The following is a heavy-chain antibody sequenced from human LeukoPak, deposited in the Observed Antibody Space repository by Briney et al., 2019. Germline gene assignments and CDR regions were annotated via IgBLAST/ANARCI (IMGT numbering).Heavy chain of an antibody. CDR1: GGSISSYY. D-gene: IGHD5-18*01. CDR3: ARGGGMYSYGYNFDY. Sequence: SETLSLTCTVSGGSISSYYWSWIRQPPGKGLEWIGYIYYTGSTNYNPSLKSRVIISVDTSKNQFSLKLSSVTAADTAVYYCARGGGMYSYGYNFDYWGQGTLVTVSS. V-gene: IGHV4-59*01. J-gene: IGHJ4*02. CDR2: IYYTGST.